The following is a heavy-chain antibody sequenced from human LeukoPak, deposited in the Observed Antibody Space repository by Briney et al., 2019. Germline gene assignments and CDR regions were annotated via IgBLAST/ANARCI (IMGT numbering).Heavy chain of an antibody. CDR3: ARGDIVVVPAAMRAYYYYYMDV. D-gene: IGHD2-2*01. J-gene: IGHJ6*03. CDR1: GYTFTSYD. V-gene: IGHV1-8*01. CDR2: MNPNSGNT. Sequence: ASVKVSCKASGYTFTSYDINWVRQATGQGLEWMGWMNPNSGNTGYAQKFQGRVTMTRNTSISTAYMELSSLRSEDTAVYYCARGDIVVVPAAMRAYYYYYMDVWGKGTTVTVSS.